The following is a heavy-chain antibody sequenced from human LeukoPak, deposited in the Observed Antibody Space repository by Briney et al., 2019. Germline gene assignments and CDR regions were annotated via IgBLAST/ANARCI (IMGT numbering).Heavy chain of an antibody. V-gene: IGHV3-7*01. CDR2: IRPDGNDK. Sequence: PGGSLRLSCAAPGFTLSNSWMGWVRQAPGRGRGWGANIRPDGNDKYHVDSVRGRFTISRDNAQSSVYLQMNSLRAEDSGVYYCGRWGIAAALDRWGQGTLVTVSS. CDR1: GFTLSNSW. D-gene: IGHD2-15*01. J-gene: IGHJ5*02. CDR3: GRWGIAAALDR.